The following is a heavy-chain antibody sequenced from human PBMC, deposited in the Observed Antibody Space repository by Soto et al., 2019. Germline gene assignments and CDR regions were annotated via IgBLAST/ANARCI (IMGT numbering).Heavy chain of an antibody. Sequence: GGSLRLSCAASGFPFQSYAMNWVRQAQGRGLEWVSGITGTGSATYYADSVKGRRTISRDNSKNTVYLQMNNLRAEDTAIYHSAKERDYSNYHMTVFDYWGQGTLVTVSS. D-gene: IGHD4-4*01. CDR2: ITGTGSAT. V-gene: IGHV3-23*01. CDR1: GFPFQSYA. CDR3: AKERDYSNYHMTVFDY. J-gene: IGHJ4*02.